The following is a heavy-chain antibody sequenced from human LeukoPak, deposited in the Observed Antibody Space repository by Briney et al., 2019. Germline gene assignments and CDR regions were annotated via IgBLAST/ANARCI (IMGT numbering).Heavy chain of an antibody. Sequence: ASVKVSCKASGYTFTGYCMHWVRQAPGQGREWMGWINPNSGGTNYAQKFQGRVTMTRDTSISTAYMELSRLRSDDTAVYYCARGLRYFDWLLSSIDYWGQGTLVTVSS. J-gene: IGHJ4*02. CDR3: ARGLRYFDWLLSSIDY. D-gene: IGHD3-9*01. CDR1: GYTFTGYC. V-gene: IGHV1-2*02. CDR2: INPNSGGT.